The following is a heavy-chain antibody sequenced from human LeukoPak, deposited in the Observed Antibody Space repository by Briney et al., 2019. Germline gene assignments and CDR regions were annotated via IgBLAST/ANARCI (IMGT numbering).Heavy chain of an antibody. V-gene: IGHV4-4*07. CDR1: GGSISSYY. D-gene: IGHD5-24*01. CDR2: IYTSGST. J-gene: IGHJ4*02. CDR3: ARDHPPGDGYNSWYFDY. Sequence: SETLSLTCTVSGGSISSYYWSWIRQPAGKGLEWLGRIYTSGSTNYNPSLKSRVTMSVDTSKNQFSLKLSSVTAADTAVYYCARDHPPGDGYNSWYFDYWGQGTLVTVSS.